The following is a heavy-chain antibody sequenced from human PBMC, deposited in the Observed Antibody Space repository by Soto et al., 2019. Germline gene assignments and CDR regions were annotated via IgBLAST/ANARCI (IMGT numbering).Heavy chain of an antibody. Sequence: QVQLEESGGAVVQPGRSLSLSCAASGFAFSSYAMQWVRQAPGKGLEWVAGISYDGSNKHYADSVKGRYTISRDNSKTTLFLQMNSLSTEDTAVYYCVRDYNDGIGRYDYWGQGTPVTVSS. J-gene: IGHJ4*02. CDR1: GFAFSSYA. V-gene: IGHV3-30-3*01. CDR2: ISYDGSNK. CDR3: VRDYNDGIGRYDY. D-gene: IGHD1-1*01.